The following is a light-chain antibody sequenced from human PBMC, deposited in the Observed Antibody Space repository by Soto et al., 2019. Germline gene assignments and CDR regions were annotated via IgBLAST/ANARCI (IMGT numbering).Light chain of an antibody. V-gene: IGKV1-39*01. J-gene: IGKJ1*01. CDR3: QQYDSYSWT. Sequence: DIQMTQSPSSLSASLGDRVTITCRASQSIGKHLNWYQQKPGKAPKFLIYAASNLQSGVPSRFSGSGSGTDFTLTVNSLQPEEFATYYCQQYDSYSWTFGQGTKVDIK. CDR1: QSIGKH. CDR2: AAS.